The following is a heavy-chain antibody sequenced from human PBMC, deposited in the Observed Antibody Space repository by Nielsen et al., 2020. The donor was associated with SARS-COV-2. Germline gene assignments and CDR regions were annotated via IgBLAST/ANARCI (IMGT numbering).Heavy chain of an antibody. D-gene: IGHD3-9*01. CDR2: IHPILGST. V-gene: IGHV1-69*13. Sequence: SVKVSCKASGGTFGSYPVNWVRQAPGQGLQWMGGIHPILGSTNYAQKFQGRVTITADESTSTAYMELSSLRSEDTAVYYCARDDSGDDILTGPRSDYWGQGTLVTVSS. CDR1: GGTFGSYP. CDR3: ARDDSGDDILTGPRSDY. J-gene: IGHJ4*02.